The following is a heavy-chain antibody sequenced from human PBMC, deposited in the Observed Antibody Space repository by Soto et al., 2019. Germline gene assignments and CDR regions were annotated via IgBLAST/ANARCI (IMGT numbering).Heavy chain of an antibody. CDR2: INHSGST. J-gene: IGHJ4*02. V-gene: IGHV4-34*01. CDR3: GRGDVVGYYCHY. D-gene: IGHD5-12*01. Sequence: KGLEWIGEINHSGSTNYNPSLKSRVTISVDTSKNQFSLKLSSVTAADTAVYYCGRGDVVGYYCHYWGPGTRVTVSP.